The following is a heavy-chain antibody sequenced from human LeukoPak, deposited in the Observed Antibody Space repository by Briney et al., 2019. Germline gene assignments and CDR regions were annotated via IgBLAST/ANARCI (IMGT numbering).Heavy chain of an antibody. Sequence: PGESLRLSCAASGFTVSSNYMSWVRQAPGMGLEWVSVIYSGGSTYYADSVKGRFTISRDNSKNTLYLQMNSLRAEDMAVYYCARAQGHYYDSSAYVYYFDYWGQGTLVTVSS. D-gene: IGHD3-22*01. CDR1: GFTVSSNY. CDR2: IYSGGST. V-gene: IGHV3-53*01. CDR3: ARAQGHYYDSSAYVYYFDY. J-gene: IGHJ4*02.